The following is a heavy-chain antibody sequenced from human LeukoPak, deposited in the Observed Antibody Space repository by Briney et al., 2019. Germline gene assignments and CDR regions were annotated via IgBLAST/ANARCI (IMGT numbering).Heavy chain of an antibody. Sequence: PEALSLTCTVSGVSISSYYWNWIRQPPRKGLEWIGYIFSSWNTNCNPSLKRGVTISVDTSNNQSSLKLSSVTAADTAVYYCGGDTAIGSFDYWGQGTLVT. CDR3: GGDTAIGSFDY. V-gene: IGHV4-59*08. CDR2: IFSSWNT. CDR1: GVSISSYY. J-gene: IGHJ4*02. D-gene: IGHD5-18*01.